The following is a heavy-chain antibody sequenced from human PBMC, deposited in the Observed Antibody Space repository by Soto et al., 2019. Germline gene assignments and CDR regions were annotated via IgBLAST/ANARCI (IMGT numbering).Heavy chain of an antibody. J-gene: IGHJ3*02. CDR1: GFTFSSYA. CDR3: AKLKVSPDYYDSSGPPDAFDI. V-gene: IGHV3-23*01. Sequence: GGSLRLSCAASGFTFSSYAMSWVRQAPGKGLEWVSAISGSGGSTYYADSVKGRFTISRDNSKNALYLQMNSLRAEDTAVYYCAKLKVSPDYYDSSGPPDAFDIWGQGTMVTVSS. CDR2: ISGSGGST. D-gene: IGHD3-22*01.